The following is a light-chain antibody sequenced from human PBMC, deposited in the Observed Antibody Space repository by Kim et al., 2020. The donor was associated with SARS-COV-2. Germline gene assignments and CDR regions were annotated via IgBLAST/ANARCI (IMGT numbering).Light chain of an antibody. CDR2: ARN. Sequence: SSELTQDPAVSVALGQTVRITCQGDSLRSYYASWYQQKPGQAPILVIYARNNRPSGIPDRFSGSNSGDTASLTITEAQAEDEAVYYCNSRDTSGHRKVLFGGGTQLTVL. CDR3: NSRDTSGHRKVL. CDR1: SLRSYY. V-gene: IGLV3-19*01. J-gene: IGLJ3*02.